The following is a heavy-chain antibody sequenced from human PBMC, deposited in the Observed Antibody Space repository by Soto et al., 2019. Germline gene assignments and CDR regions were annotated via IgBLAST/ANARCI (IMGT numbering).Heavy chain of an antibody. J-gene: IGHJ4*02. CDR2: INPNSGGT. CDR1: GYTFTGYY. D-gene: IGHD2-8*01. CDR3: ARAWKGVFYHFDY. Sequence: ASVKVSCKASGYTFTGYYMHWVRQAPGQGLEWMGWINPNSGGTNYAQKFQGWVTMTRDTSISTAYMELSRLRSDDTAVYFYARAWKGVFYHFDYWGQGTLVTVSS. V-gene: IGHV1-2*04.